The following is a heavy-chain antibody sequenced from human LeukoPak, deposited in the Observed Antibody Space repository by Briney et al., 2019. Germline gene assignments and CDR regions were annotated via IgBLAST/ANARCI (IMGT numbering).Heavy chain of an antibody. CDR1: GGSISSVSYY. J-gene: IGHJ4*02. CDR2: ISYNGGN. V-gene: IGHV4-39*01. D-gene: IGHD1-20*01. CDR3: ARRITGTTSDSFDY. Sequence: PSETLSLTCTVSGGSISSVSYYWGWTRQPPGKGLEWIGSISYNGGNYYNPSLKSRVPIFADTSKNQFSLKLSSVTAADTAVYYCARRITGTTSDSFDYWGQGTLVTVSS.